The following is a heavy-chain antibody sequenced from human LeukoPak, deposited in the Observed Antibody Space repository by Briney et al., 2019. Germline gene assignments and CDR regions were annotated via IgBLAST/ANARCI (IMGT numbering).Heavy chain of an antibody. CDR1: GGSFSGYY. CDR2: IYYDGTT. Sequence: SETLSLTCAVYGGSFSGYYWGWIRQPPGKGLEWIGTIYYDGTTHYNPSLTIRVTISVDTSKNQFSLKLSSVTPADTAVYYCARGGWYLDWGQGTLVTVSS. V-gene: IGHV4-34*01. CDR3: ARGGWYLD. D-gene: IGHD6-19*01. J-gene: IGHJ4*02.